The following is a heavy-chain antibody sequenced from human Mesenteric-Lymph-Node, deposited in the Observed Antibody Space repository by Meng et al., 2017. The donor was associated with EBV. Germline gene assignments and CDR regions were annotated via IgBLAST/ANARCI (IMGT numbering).Heavy chain of an antibody. Sequence: QVEVVVSGGCLVNPGGPLTASCEAAGFTFSGYDMSWIRQAPGMGLEWVSFISPSGDAIYLADSVKGRFTISRDNAKDSLHLQMDSLRVEDTAVYWCASFEERDFWGQGTLVTVSS. J-gene: IGHJ4*02. D-gene: IGHD1-26*01. CDR1: GFTFSGYD. CDR2: ISPSGDAI. V-gene: IGHV3-11*01. CDR3: ASFEERDF.